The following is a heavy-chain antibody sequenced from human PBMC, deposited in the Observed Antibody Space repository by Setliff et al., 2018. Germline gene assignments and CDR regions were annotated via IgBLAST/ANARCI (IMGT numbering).Heavy chain of an antibody. CDR3: ARGRSNFWGYYFDY. D-gene: IGHD3-3*01. CDR2: IYHSGST. CDR1: GDSISSSNW. V-gene: IGHV4-4*02. J-gene: IGHJ4*02. Sequence: SETLSLTCAVSGDSISSSNWWNWVRQPPGKGLEWIGEIYHSGSTKYNPSLKSRVTISVDTSKNQFSLKLSSVTAADTAVYYCARGRSNFWGYYFDYWGQGTLVTVSS.